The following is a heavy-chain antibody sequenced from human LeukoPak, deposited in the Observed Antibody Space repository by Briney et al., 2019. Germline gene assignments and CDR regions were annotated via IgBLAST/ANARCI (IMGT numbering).Heavy chain of an antibody. CDR3: AGDHKSVVAGSYDY. CDR1: GYTFTSYG. V-gene: IGHV1-18*01. CDR2: ISAYNGNT. Sequence: ASVKVSCKASGYTFTSYGISWVRQAPGQGLEWMGWISAYNGNTNYAQKLQGRVTMTTDTSTSTAYMELRSLRSDDTAVYYCAGDHKSVVAGSYDYWGQGTLVTVSS. J-gene: IGHJ4*02. D-gene: IGHD6-19*01.